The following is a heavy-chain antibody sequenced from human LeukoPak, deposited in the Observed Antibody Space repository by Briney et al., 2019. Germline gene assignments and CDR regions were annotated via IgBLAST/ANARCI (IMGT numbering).Heavy chain of an antibody. J-gene: IGHJ4*02. CDR1: GGSISSSSYY. CDR2: IYYSGST. Sequence: SETLSLTCTVSGGSISSSSYYWGWIRQPPGKGLEWIGSIYYSGSTYYNPSLKSRVTISVGTSKNQFSLKLSSVTAADTAVYYCARPRYSSGWAEFDYWGQGTLVTVSS. D-gene: IGHD6-19*01. CDR3: ARPRYSSGWAEFDY. V-gene: IGHV4-39*07.